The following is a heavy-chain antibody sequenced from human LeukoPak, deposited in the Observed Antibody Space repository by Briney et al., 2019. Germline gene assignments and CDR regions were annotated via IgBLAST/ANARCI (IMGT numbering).Heavy chain of an antibody. J-gene: IGHJ4*02. Sequence: GGSLRLSCAASGFTFSSYAMHWVRQAPGKGLEWVAVISYDGSNKYYADSVKGRFTISRDNSKNTLYLQMNSLRAEDTAVYYCAKEMERIAVAAFFDYWGQGTLVTVSS. CDR2: ISYDGSNK. CDR1: GFTFSSYA. V-gene: IGHV3-30-3*01. CDR3: AKEMERIAVAAFFDY. D-gene: IGHD6-19*01.